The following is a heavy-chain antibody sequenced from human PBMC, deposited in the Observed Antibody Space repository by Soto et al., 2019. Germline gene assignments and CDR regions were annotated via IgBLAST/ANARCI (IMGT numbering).Heavy chain of an antibody. CDR3: ARDGAYCSSIGCQNPFDH. CDR1: GGSINGGGYY. Sequence: QVQLQESGPGLVQPSQTLSLSCTVSGGSINGGGYYWNWIRQLPGKGLEWIGYMYYNGNTYYNPSLQSRATISFGTSHDQFSLRLTSVTDADTAVYFCARDGAYCSSIGCQNPFDHWGQGTLVTVSS. D-gene: IGHD2-2*01. V-gene: IGHV4-31*03. J-gene: IGHJ4*02. CDR2: MYYNGNT.